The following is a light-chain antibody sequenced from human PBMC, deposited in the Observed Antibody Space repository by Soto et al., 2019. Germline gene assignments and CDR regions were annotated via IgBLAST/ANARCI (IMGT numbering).Light chain of an antibody. CDR3: HHYYTTPPA. CDR2: WAS. V-gene: IGKV4-1*01. J-gene: IGKJ1*01. Sequence: IVMTQSPDSLAVSLGETATINCRSSQNVLYSSNNHNYVAWYQQKAGHPPKLLIYWASTRESGVPQRFSGSGSGTDFTLTISDLQAEDVAVYFCHHYYTTPPAFGQGTRVEVK. CDR1: QNVLYSSNNHNY.